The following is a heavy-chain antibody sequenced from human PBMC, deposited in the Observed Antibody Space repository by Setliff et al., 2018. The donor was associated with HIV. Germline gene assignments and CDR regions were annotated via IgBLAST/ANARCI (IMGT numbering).Heavy chain of an antibody. Sequence: ETLSLSCAASGFTFSSYSMNWVRQAPGKGLEWVSYISSNSRTDYVDSVKGRFTISRDKSKNTLYLQLNSLRAEDTAVYYCAKHECSGGCYYYMDVWGKGIMVTVSS. CDR1: GFTFSSYS. CDR2: ISSNSRT. J-gene: IGHJ6*03. V-gene: IGHV3-48*01. CDR3: AKHECSGGCYYYMDV. D-gene: IGHD2-15*01.